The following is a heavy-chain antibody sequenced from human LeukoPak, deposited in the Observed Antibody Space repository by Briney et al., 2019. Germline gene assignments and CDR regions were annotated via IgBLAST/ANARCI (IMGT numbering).Heavy chain of an antibody. CDR2: IYYSGST. CDR3: ARDRVVWGGGDCCTFDI. J-gene: IGHJ3*02. D-gene: IGHD2-21*02. V-gene: IGHV4-31*11. CDR1: GGSFSGYY. Sequence: SETLSLTCAVYGGSFSGYYWSWIRQHPGKGLEWIGYIYYSGSTYYNPSLKSRVTISVDTSKNQFSLKLSSVTAADTAVYYCARDRVVWGGGDCCTFDIWGQGTMVTVSS.